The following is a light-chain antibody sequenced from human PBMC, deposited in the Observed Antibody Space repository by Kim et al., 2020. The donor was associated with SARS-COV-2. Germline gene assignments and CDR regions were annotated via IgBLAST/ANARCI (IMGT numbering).Light chain of an antibody. V-gene: IGLV1-47*01. CDR2: RNN. CDR1: SSNIGSNY. CDR3: AAWDDSLNGYV. J-gene: IGLJ1*01. Sequence: QSVLTQPPSASGTPGQRVTISCSGSSSNIGSNYVYWYQQLPGTAPELLIYRNNQRPSGVPDRFSDSKSGTSASLAISGLQSEDEADYYCAAWDDSLNGYVFGTGTKVTVL.